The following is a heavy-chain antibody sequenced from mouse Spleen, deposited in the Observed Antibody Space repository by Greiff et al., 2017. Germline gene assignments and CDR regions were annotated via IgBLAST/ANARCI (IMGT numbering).Heavy chain of an antibody. Sequence: EVKVVESGGGLVKPGGSLKLSCAASGFTFSSYAMSWVRQTPEKRLEWVATISSGGSYTYYPDSVKGRFTISRDNAKNTLYLQMSSLRSEDTAMYYCARQRGDYWGQGTSVTVSS. V-gene: IGHV5-9-3*01. CDR2: ISSGGSYT. J-gene: IGHJ4*01. CDR3: ARQRGDY. CDR1: GFTFSSYA.